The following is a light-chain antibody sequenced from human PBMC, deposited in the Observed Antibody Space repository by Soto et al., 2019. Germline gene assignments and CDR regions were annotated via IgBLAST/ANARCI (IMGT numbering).Light chain of an antibody. V-gene: IGLV1-47*02. CDR1: GSNIGSHD. CDR2: RND. J-gene: IGLJ3*02. CDR3: VAWDDSLSGRV. Sequence: QSVLTQPPSPSGTPGQRVTISCSGSGSNIGSHDVYWYQHLPGTAPKVLIYRNDQRPSGVPDRFSASRSGTSASLAISGLRSEDEADYYCVAWDDSLSGRVFGGGTKLTVL.